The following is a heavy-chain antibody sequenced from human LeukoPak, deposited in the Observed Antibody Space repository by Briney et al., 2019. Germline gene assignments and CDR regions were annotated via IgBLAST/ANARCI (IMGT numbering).Heavy chain of an antibody. V-gene: IGHV3-23*01. CDR1: GFTFSNYA. CDR3: AKMAGGYSGHNDY. D-gene: IGHD5-12*01. Sequence: PGGSLRLSCAASGFTFSNYAMSWVRQAPGNGLEWVSAISGIGGTFYADSVKGRFTISRDNSKNTLFLQMNSLRAEDAAVYYCAKMAGGYSGHNDYWGQGTLVTVSS. CDR2: ISGIGGT. J-gene: IGHJ4*02.